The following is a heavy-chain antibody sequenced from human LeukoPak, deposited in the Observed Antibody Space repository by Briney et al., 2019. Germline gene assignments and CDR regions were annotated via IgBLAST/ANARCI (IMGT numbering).Heavy chain of an antibody. D-gene: IGHD4-11*01. CDR3: AREGGATVTSDAFDI. J-gene: IGHJ3*02. CDR1: GGSFSGYY. Sequence: PSETLSLTCAVYGGSFSGYYWSWIHQPPGKGLEWIGEINHSGSTNYNPSLKSRVTISVGTSKNQFSLKLSSVTAADTAVYYCAREGGATVTSDAFDIWGQGTMVTVSS. V-gene: IGHV4-34*01. CDR2: INHSGST.